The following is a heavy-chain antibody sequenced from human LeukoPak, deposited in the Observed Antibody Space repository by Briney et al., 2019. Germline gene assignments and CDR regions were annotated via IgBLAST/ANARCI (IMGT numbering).Heavy chain of an antibody. D-gene: IGHD3-22*01. V-gene: IGHV4-59*01. CDR2: IYYSGST. CDR1: GGSISSYY. CDR3: ASHHYYDSSGS. Sequence: TSETLSLTCTVSGGSISSYYWSWIRQPPGKGLEWIGYIYYSGSTNYNPSLKSRVTISVDMSKNQFSLKLSSVTAADTAVYYCASHHYYDSSGSWGQGTLVTVSS. J-gene: IGHJ4*02.